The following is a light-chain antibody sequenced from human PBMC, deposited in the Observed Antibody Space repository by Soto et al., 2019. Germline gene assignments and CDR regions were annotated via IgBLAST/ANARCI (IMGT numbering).Light chain of an antibody. CDR1: EDINRY. J-gene: IGKJ1*01. CDR2: DIS. Sequence: DVQMAKSPFSLSASVGDRVTITCQASEDINRYLNWYQQKPGKAPRPLIYDISNLEVGVPSRFSGSGSGTDFSLTINSLQPEDFATYYCQQTYSTLWTFGQGTKVDIK. V-gene: IGKV1-39*01. CDR3: QQTYSTLWT.